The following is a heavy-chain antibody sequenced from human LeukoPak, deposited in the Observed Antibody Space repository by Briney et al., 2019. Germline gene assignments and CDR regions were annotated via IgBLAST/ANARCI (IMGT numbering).Heavy chain of an antibody. J-gene: IGHJ6*03. Sequence: SETLSLTCTVSGGSISSYYWSWIRQPPGKGLEWIGYIYYSGSTNYNPSLKSRVTISVDTSKNQFSLKLSSVTAADTAVYYCARGRRGTIFGVVTSNGYLYYYYYMDVWGKGTTVAVSS. CDR1: GGSISSYY. CDR2: IYYSGST. V-gene: IGHV4-59*01. CDR3: ARGRRGTIFGVVTSNGYLYYYYYMDV. D-gene: IGHD3-3*01.